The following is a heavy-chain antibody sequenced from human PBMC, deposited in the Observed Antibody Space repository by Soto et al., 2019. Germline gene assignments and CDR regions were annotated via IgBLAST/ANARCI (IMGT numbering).Heavy chain of an antibody. V-gene: IGHV1-18*01. CDR3: ARGRYGDY. CDR1: GYTFTSYG. Sequence: QVHLVQSGAEVKKPGASVKVSCKASGYTFTSYGITWVRQAPGQGLEWMGWISAHSGNTDYAQQLQGIAIVTRDTSTSTAYMELRSLISDDTAVYYCARGRYGDYWGQGALVTVSS. CDR2: ISAHSGNT. D-gene: IGHD1-1*01. J-gene: IGHJ4*02.